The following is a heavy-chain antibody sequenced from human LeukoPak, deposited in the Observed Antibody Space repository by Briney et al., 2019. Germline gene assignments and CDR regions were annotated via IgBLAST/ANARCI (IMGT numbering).Heavy chain of an antibody. D-gene: IGHD3-16*01. CDR3: ARDLDFGGAAFDY. CDR2: INDDGRTT. CDR1: GFTFSRSW. V-gene: IGHV3-74*01. Sequence: PGGSLRLSCAASGFTFSRSWMHWVRQAPGKGLVWVSRINDDGRTTNYADSVKGRFTISRDNAKNTLYLQMNSLRAEDTAVYYCARDLDFGGAAFDYWGQGTLVTVSS. J-gene: IGHJ4*02.